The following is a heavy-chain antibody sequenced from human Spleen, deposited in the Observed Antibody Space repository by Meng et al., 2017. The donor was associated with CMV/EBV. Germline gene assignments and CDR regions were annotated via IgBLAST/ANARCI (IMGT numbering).Heavy chain of an antibody. CDR3: ASKYYDSSGYYYL. J-gene: IGHJ4*02. D-gene: IGHD3-22*01. Sequence: SETLSLTCAVSGGSLSTSNWWSWVRQSPGKGLEWIGEIYHRGSTSYNPSLKSRVTISVDKSKNQFSLKVESVTAADTAVYYCASKYYDSSGYYYLWGQGTLVTVSS. CDR2: IYHRGST. CDR1: GGSLSTSNW. V-gene: IGHV4-4*02.